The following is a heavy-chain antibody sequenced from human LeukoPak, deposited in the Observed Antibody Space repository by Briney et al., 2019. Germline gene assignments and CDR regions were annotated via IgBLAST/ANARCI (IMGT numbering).Heavy chain of an antibody. Sequence: GRSLRLSCAASGFTFDDYAMHWVRQAPGKGLEWVSGISWDSYNIGYAASVKGRFTISRDNAKNSLYLQMNSLGGDDTAFYYCARGNRDSSGFYYYYGMDVWGQGTTVTVSS. CDR2: ISWDSYNI. CDR3: ARGNRDSSGFYYYYGMDV. J-gene: IGHJ6*02. V-gene: IGHV3-9*01. CDR1: GFTFDDYA. D-gene: IGHD6-19*01.